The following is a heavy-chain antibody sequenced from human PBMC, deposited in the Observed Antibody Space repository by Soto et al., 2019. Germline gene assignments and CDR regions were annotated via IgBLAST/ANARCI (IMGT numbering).Heavy chain of an antibody. CDR2: ISYDGSNK. CDR3: ARLTIAAADEVDY. D-gene: IGHD6-13*01. V-gene: IGHV3-30-3*01. Sequence: QVQLVESGGGVVQPGRSLRLSCAASGFTFSSYAMHWVRQAPGNGLEWVAVISYDGSNKYYADSVKGRFTISRDNSKNTLYLQMNSLRAEDTAVYYCARLTIAAADEVDYWGQGTLVTVSS. J-gene: IGHJ4*02. CDR1: GFTFSSYA.